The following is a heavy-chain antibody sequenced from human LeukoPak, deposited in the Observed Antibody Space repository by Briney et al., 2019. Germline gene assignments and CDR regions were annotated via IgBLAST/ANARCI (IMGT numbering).Heavy chain of an antibody. D-gene: IGHD5-18*01. CDR3: ARHRGYSYEPIDF. CDR2: MYYSGST. Sequence: SETLSLTCTVSGGSISSNGYYWGWIRQPPGKGLEGIGDMYYSGSTYYNPPLKSRVTISVDTSKNQFSLKLSSVTAADTAVYYCARHRGYSYEPIDFWGQGTLVTVSS. J-gene: IGHJ4*02. CDR1: GGSISSNGYY. V-gene: IGHV4-39*01.